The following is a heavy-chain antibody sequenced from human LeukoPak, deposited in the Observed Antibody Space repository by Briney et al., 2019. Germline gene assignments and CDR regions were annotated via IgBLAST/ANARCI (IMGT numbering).Heavy chain of an antibody. J-gene: IGHJ4*01. Sequence: SETLSLTCTVSGGSINNYYWSWIRQSPQKGLEYLGYVFFSGGTNYKPSLKSGLTISVDTSTNQFSLKLTSLTSPDTPVYYCGGTNYTPSPQSRLTTSVPTSTNKFSLKLTSVTSAETALYYTARLSLNCGRLWYFVSWG. CDR2: VFFSGGT. D-gene: IGHD2-2*01. CDR3: GGTNYTPSPQSRLTTSVPTSTNKFSLKLTSVTSAETALYYTARLSLNCGRLWYFVS. V-gene: IGHV4-59*01. CDR1: GGSINNYY.